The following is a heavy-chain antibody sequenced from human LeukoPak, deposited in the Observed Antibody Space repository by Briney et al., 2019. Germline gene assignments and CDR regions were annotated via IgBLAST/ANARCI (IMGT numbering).Heavy chain of an antibody. Sequence: GGSLRLSCAASGFTFSDYYMSWIRQAPGKGLEWVSYISSSGSTIYYADSVKGRFTISRDNAKNSLYLQMNSLRAEDTAVYYCARVPAARYYYYYYYMDVWGKGTRSPSP. V-gene: IGHV3-11*01. D-gene: IGHD2-2*01. CDR3: ARVPAARYYYYYYYMDV. J-gene: IGHJ6*03. CDR2: ISSSGSTI. CDR1: GFTFSDYY.